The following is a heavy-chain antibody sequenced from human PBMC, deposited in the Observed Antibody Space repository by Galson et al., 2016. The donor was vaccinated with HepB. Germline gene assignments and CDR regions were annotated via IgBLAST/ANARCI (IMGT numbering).Heavy chain of an antibody. J-gene: IGHJ4*02. CDR1: GFNFSSYW. CDR3: ATERALRAAGHFEY. D-gene: IGHD6-13*01. Sequence: SLRLSCAASGFNFSSYWMTWVRQAPGKGLEWVATIKHDGGETYYVDSVEGRFLISRDNDKNSLYLQMDSLRAEDTAMYFCATERALRAAGHFEYWGQGVRVTASS. CDR2: IKHDGGET. V-gene: IGHV3-7*03.